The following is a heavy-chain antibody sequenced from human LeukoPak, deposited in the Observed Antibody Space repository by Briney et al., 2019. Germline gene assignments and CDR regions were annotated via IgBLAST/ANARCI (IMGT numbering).Heavy chain of an antibody. CDR1: GGSISSYY. CDR2: INHSGST. Sequence: SETLSLTCTVSGGSISSYYWSWIRQPPGKGLEWIGEINHSGSTNYNPSLKSRVTISVDTSKNQFSLKLSSVTAADTAVYYCASSIAAVISPTGYWGQGTLVTVSS. D-gene: IGHD6-13*01. CDR3: ASSIAAVISPTGY. J-gene: IGHJ4*02. V-gene: IGHV4-34*01.